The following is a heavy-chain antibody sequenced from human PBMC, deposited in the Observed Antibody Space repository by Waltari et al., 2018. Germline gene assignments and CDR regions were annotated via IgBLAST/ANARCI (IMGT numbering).Heavy chain of an antibody. CDR2: ISTATGNP. J-gene: IGHJ4*02. V-gene: IGHV7-4-1*02. Sequence: QVQLVQSESELKKPGASVKIACKASGYTFTNFAIDWLRQAPGQGLEWMGWISTATGNPTYARDFTGRFDFSLDTSGSTAYLQISSLKTEDTAVYFCARDRVVGATDWGYWGQGTLVTVSS. D-gene: IGHD1-26*01. CDR3: ARDRVVGATDWGY. CDR1: GYTFTNFA.